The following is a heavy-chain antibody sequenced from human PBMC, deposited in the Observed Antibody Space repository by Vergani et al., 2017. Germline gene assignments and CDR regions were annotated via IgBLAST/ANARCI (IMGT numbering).Heavy chain of an antibody. CDR3: AKAAVGSGSYYNLRGWFDP. D-gene: IGHD3-10*01. J-gene: IGHJ5*02. V-gene: IGHV3-23*04. Sequence: EVQLVESGGGLVQPGGSLRLSCAASGFTVSSNYMSWVRQAPGKGLEWVSAISGSGGSTYYADSVKGRFTISRDNSKNTLYLQMNSLRAEDTAVYYCAKAAVGSGSYYNLRGWFDPWGQGTLVTVSS. CDR2: ISGSGGST. CDR1: GFTVSSNY.